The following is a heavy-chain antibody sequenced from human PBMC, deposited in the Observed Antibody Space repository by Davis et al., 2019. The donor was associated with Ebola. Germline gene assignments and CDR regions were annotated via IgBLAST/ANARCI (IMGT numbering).Heavy chain of an antibody. CDR3: ARALSSSWFEFDY. CDR2: ISSSSSYT. CDR1: GFTFSDYY. J-gene: IGHJ4*02. Sequence: GGSLRLSCAASGFTFSDYYMSWIRQAPGKGLEWVSYISSSSSYTNYADSVKGRFTISRDNAKNSPYLQMNSLRAEDTAVYYCARALSSSWFEFDYWGQGTLVTVSS. D-gene: IGHD6-13*01. V-gene: IGHV3-11*05.